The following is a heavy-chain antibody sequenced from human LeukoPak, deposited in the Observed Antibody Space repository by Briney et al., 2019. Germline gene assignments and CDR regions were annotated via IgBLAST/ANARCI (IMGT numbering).Heavy chain of an antibody. CDR1: SGSTSSYY. D-gene: IGHD5-18*01. V-gene: IGHV4-59*01. CDR3: ARVKRGYSYGYVDY. CDR2: IYYSGST. J-gene: IGHJ4*02. Sequence: SETLSLTCTVSSGSTSSYYWSWIRQPPGNGLEWIGYIYYSGSTNYNPSLKSRVTISVDTSKNQFSLKLSSVTAADTAVYYCARVKRGYSYGYVDYWGQGTLVTVSS.